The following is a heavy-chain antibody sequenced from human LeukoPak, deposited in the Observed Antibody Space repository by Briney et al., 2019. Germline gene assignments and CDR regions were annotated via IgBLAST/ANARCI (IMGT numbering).Heavy chain of an antibody. J-gene: IGHJ5*02. CDR3: AKERVSYSSSSGTGP. Sequence: PGGSLRLSCAASGFTFSSYGMHWVRQAPGKGLEWVAFIRNDGNNKCYADFVKGRFTISRDNSKNTLFLQMNSLRAEDTAVYYRAKERVSYSSSSGTGPWGQGTLVTVSS. CDR1: GFTFSSYG. CDR2: IRNDGNNK. V-gene: IGHV3-30*02. D-gene: IGHD6-6*01.